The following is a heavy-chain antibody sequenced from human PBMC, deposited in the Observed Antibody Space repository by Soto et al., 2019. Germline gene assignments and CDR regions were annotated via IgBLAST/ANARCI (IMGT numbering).Heavy chain of an antibody. CDR2: INIGTGVT. Sequence: ASVKVSCKASGYSFTDYSIQWMRQAPGQRPEWVGWINIGTGVTQISQRFQGRVNLSRDTSATTAYMELDSLRYEDTAVYYCARCDYQLFRVDHWGHGTLLTVSS. D-gene: IGHD3-10*01. CDR1: GYSFTDYS. CDR3: ARCDYQLFRVDH. J-gene: IGHJ4*01. V-gene: IGHV1-3*04.